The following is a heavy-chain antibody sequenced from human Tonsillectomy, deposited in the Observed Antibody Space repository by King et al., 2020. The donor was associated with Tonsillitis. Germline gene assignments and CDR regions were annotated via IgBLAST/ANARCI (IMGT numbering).Heavy chain of an antibody. CDR3: ARVSGNMDYYYYYMDV. V-gene: IGHV3-48*03. J-gene: IGHJ6*03. CDR2: ISTSGSTI. D-gene: IGHD1-26*01. Sequence: VQLVESGGGLVQPGGSLRLSCAASGFTFSSYEMNWVRQAPEKGLEWVSYISTSGSTIFYADSVKGRFTISRDNAKNSLYLQISSLRAEDTAVYYCARVSGNMDYYYYYMDVWGKGTTVTVSS. CDR1: GFTFSSYE.